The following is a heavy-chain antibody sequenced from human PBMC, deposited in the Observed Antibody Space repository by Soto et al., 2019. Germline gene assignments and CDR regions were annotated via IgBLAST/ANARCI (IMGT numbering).Heavy chain of an antibody. CDR1: GYTFTSYD. V-gene: IGHV1-8*01. CDR3: ARIYDFWSGYPYYYYYGMDV. CDR2: MNPNSGNT. J-gene: IGHJ6*02. D-gene: IGHD3-3*01. Sequence: QVQLVQSGAEVKKPGASVKVSCKASGYTFTSYDINWVRQATGQGLEWMGWMNPNSGNTGYAQKFQGRVTMTRNTSRSTAYMELSSLRSEDTAVYYCARIYDFWSGYPYYYYYGMDVWGQGTTVTVSS.